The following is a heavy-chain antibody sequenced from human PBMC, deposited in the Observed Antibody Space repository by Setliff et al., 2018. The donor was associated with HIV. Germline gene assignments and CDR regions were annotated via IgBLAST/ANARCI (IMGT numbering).Heavy chain of an antibody. CDR1: GYTFTNYY. J-gene: IGHJ6*02. D-gene: IGHD2-15*01. Sequence: ASVKVSCKASGYTFTNYYMHWVRQAPGQGLEWMGIINPSGGSTSYAQKFQGRVTMTRDTSTSTVYMELSSLRSEDTAVYYCARAGVVVAATSYYYGMDVWGQGTTVTVS. CDR3: ARAGVVVAATSYYYGMDV. V-gene: IGHV1-46*01. CDR2: INPSGGST.